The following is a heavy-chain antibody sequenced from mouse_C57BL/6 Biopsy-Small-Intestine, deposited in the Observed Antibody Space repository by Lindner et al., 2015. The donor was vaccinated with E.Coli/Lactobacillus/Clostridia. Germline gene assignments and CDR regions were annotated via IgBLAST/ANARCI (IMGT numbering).Heavy chain of an antibody. CDR1: GFTFGDYG. D-gene: IGHD1-1*01. CDR2: ISSGSSTI. Sequence: VQLQESGGGLVKPGGSLKLSCAASGFTFGDYGMHWVRQAPEKGLEWIAYISSGSSTIYYADTVKGRFTISRDNAKNTLFLQMTSLRSEDTAMYYCARTEDYYGNFDVWGTGTTVTVSS. V-gene: IGHV5-17*01. CDR3: ARTEDYYGNFDV. J-gene: IGHJ1*03.